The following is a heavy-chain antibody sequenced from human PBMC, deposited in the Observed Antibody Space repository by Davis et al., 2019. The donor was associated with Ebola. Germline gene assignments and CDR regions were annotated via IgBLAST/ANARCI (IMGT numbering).Heavy chain of an antibody. CDR2: IRSKANSYAT. J-gene: IGHJ4*02. CDR3: TTTTTASDY. CDR1: GFTFSGSA. Sequence: GGSLRLSCAASGFTFSGSAMHWVRQASGKGLEWVSRIRSKANSYATAYAASVKGRFTISRDDSKNTAYLQMNSLKTEDTAVYYCTTTTTASDYWGQGTLVTVSS. V-gene: IGHV3-73*01. D-gene: IGHD4-11*01.